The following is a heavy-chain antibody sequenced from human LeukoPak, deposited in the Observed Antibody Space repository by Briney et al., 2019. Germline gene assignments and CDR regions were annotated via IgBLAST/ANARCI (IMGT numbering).Heavy chain of an antibody. V-gene: IGHV4-39*01. CDR2: IYYSGST. J-gene: IGHJ4*02. CDR3: ARQVYSGTHYFDY. D-gene: IGHD1-26*01. CDR1: GGSISSSSYY. Sequence: SETLSLTSTVSGGSISSSSYYWGWIRQPPGKGLEWIGTIYYSGSTYYNPSLKSRVTISVDTSKNQFSLRLSSVTAADTAVYYCARQVYSGTHYFDYWGQGTLVTVSS.